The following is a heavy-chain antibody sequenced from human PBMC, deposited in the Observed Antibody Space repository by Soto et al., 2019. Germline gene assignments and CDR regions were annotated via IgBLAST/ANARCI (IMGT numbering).Heavy chain of an antibody. CDR3: AKPPYSSSWYRGGMDV. Sequence: GGSLRLSCAASGFTFSSYSMNWVRQAPGKGLEWVSSISSSSYIYYADSVKGRFTISRDNAKNSLYLQMNSLRAEDTAVYYCAKPPYSSSWYRGGMDVWGQGTTVTVSS. CDR2: ISSSSYI. D-gene: IGHD6-13*01. J-gene: IGHJ6*02. V-gene: IGHV3-21*01. CDR1: GFTFSSYS.